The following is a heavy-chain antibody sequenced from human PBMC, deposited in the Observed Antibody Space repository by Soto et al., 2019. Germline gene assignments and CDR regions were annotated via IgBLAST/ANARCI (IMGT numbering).Heavy chain of an antibody. CDR2: ISSDGTNK. J-gene: IGHJ3*02. V-gene: IGHV3-30-3*01. CDR1: GFTFSTYA. D-gene: IGHD2-21*02. Sequence: QVQVVESGGGVVQPGRSLRLSCAASGFTFSTYAMHWVRQAPGKGLQWVAVISSDGTNKYNTDSVRGRFTIPRDNSNSTLFLQLNSLRPEETAVYYCARSARVVTRDAFDIWGQGPLVPVSS. CDR3: ARSARVVTRDAFDI.